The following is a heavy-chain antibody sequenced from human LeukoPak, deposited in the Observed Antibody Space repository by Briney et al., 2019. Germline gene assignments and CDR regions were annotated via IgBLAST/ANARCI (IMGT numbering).Heavy chain of an antibody. Sequence: PGGSLRLSCTVAGFTVSSNYMSWVRQAPGKGLEWVGRIKSKTDGGTTDYAAPVKGRFTISRDDSKNTLYLQMNSLKTEDTAVYYCTTDHPGGHWGQGTLVTVSS. CDR2: IKSKTDGGTT. J-gene: IGHJ4*02. CDR3: TTDHPGGH. D-gene: IGHD3-16*01. V-gene: IGHV3-15*01. CDR1: GFTVSSNY.